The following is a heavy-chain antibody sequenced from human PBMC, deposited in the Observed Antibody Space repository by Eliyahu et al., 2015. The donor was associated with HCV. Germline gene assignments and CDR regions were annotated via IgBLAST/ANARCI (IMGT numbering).Heavy chain of an antibody. CDR3: ARGIGKYRNRYFDL. CDR2: INHSGST. J-gene: IGHJ2*01. V-gene: IGHV4-34*01. CDR1: GGSFSGYY. Sequence: QVQLQQWGAGLLKPSETLSLTCAVYGGSFSGYYWSWIRQPPGKGLEWIGEINHSGSTNYNPSLKSRVTISVDTSKNQFSLKLSSVTAADTAVYYCARGIGKYRNRYFDLWGRGTLVTVSS. D-gene: IGHD2-2*02.